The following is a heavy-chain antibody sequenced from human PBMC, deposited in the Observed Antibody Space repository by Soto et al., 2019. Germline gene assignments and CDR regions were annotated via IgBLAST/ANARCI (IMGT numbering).Heavy chain of an antibody. V-gene: IGHV4-30-4*01. CDR1: VGSISSDDYY. CDR2: IYYNGRT. D-gene: IGHD6-6*01. Sequence: TLSLTCPGSVGSISSDDYYWSWIRQPPGKGLEWIGYIYYNGRTDYNPSLKSRVIISIDTSKNQFSLNLNSVSAADTAVYYCARDRSNSPDYFDYWGQGTLVTVSS. CDR3: ARDRSNSPDYFDY. J-gene: IGHJ4*02.